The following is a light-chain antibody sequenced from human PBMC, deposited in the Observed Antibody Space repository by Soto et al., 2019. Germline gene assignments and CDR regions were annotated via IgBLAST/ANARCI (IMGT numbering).Light chain of an antibody. CDR2: EVT. CDR3: SSYAGSNMGV. Sequence: QSVLTQPPSASGSPGQSVTISCTGTSSDVGGYKFVSWYQQHPGKAPKLIIYEVTQRPSGVPDRFSASKSGNTASLTVSGLQAEDEADYYCSSYAGSNMGVFGTGTKLTVL. V-gene: IGLV2-8*01. J-gene: IGLJ1*01. CDR1: SSDVGGYKF.